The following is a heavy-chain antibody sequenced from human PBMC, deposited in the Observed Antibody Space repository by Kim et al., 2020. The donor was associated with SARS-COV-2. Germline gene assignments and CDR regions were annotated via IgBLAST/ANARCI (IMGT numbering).Heavy chain of an antibody. Sequence: SYEQKFQGRFTMTRDTSTSTVYMALSSLRSEYTAVYYCARGGIAVAGLDYWGQGTLVIVSS. V-gene: IGHV1-46*01. CDR3: ARGGIAVAGLDY. J-gene: IGHJ4*02. D-gene: IGHD6-19*01.